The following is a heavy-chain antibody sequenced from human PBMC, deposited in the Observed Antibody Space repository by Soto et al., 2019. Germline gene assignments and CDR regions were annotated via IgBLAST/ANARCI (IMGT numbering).Heavy chain of an antibody. CDR2: IIPILGIA. J-gene: IGHJ6*02. D-gene: IGHD6-13*01. V-gene: IGHV1-69*02. CDR1: GGTFSSYT. Sequence: SVKVSCKASGGTFSSYTISWVRQAPGQGLEWMGRIIPILGIANYAQKFQGRVTITADKSTSTAYMELSSLRSEDTAVYYCARPSGIAAAGPNYYYYGMDVWGQGTTVTVSS. CDR3: ARPSGIAAAGPNYYYYGMDV.